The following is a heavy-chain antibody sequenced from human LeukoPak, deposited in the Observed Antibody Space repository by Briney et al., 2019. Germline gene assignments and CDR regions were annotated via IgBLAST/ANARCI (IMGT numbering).Heavy chain of an antibody. J-gene: IGHJ6*02. Sequence: SVKVSCKASGDTFSSYAISWVRQAPGQGLEWMGGIIPIFGTANYAQKFQGRVTITADESTSTAYMELSSLRSEDTAVYYCARVRSGYCSSTSCPRDYYYYGMDVWGQGTTVTVSS. CDR1: GDTFSSYA. V-gene: IGHV1-69*13. D-gene: IGHD2-2*03. CDR2: IIPIFGTA. CDR3: ARVRSGYCSSTSCPRDYYYYGMDV.